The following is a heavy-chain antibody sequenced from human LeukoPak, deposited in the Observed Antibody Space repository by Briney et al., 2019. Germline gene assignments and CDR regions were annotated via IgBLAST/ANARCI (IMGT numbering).Heavy chain of an antibody. V-gene: IGHV1-2*02. CDR3: AREGLVPRNWFDP. CDR2: INPNSGGT. Sequence: ASVKVSCKASGYTFTGYYMHWVRQAPGQGLEWMGWINPNSGGTNYAQKFQGRVTMTRDTSISTVYMELSRLRSDDTAVYYCAREGLVPRNWFDPWGQGTLVTVSS. J-gene: IGHJ5*02. D-gene: IGHD2-2*01. CDR1: GYTFTGYY.